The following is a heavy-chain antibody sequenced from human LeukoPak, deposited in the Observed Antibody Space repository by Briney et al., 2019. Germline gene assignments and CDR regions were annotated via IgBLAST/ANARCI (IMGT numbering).Heavy chain of an antibody. Sequence: GGSLRLSCAASGFTFSSYSMNWVRQAPGKGLEWVSSISSSSSYIYYADSVKGRFTISRDNAKNSLYLQMNSLRAEDTAVYYCARDRDSSGYYSTDYWGQGTLVTVSS. J-gene: IGHJ4*02. CDR2: ISSSSSYI. CDR3: ARDRDSSGYYSTDY. CDR1: GFTFSSYS. V-gene: IGHV3-21*01. D-gene: IGHD3-22*01.